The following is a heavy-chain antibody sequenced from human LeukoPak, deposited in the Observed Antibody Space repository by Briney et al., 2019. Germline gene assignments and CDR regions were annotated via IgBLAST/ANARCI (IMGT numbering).Heavy chain of an antibody. V-gene: IGHV4-34*01. CDR2: VNHSGST. D-gene: IGHD2-21*02. CDR3: ASCSDNCYLRYFDL. J-gene: IGHJ2*01. CDR1: GGSFSDYY. Sequence: SETLSLTRAVYGGSFSDYYWSWIRQPPGRGLEWIGEVNHSGSTNYNPSLKSRVTISVDTSKNQFSLKLSSVTAADTAVYYCASCSDNCYLRYFDLWGRGTLVTVSS.